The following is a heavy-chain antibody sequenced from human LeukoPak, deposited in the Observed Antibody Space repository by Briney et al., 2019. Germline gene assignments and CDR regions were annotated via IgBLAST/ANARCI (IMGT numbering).Heavy chain of an antibody. CDR3: AKDWGYASGTYYTL. J-gene: IGHJ4*02. Sequence: GGSLRLSCAASGFTFSSYAMSWVRQAPGKGLEWVSTINAAAGSTYYADSVKGRFTISRDNSKNTLYLQMSSLRVEDTAVYYCAKDWGYASGTYYTLWGRGTLVTVSS. CDR1: GFTFSSYA. D-gene: IGHD3-10*01. CDR2: INAAAGST. V-gene: IGHV3-23*01.